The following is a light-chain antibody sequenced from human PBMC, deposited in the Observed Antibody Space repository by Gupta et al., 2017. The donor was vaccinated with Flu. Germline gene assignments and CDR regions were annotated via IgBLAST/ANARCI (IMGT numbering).Light chain of an antibody. J-gene: IGKJ2*02. CDR2: DAS. Sequence: ATLSVSPGESATPSCSASQSVSSNFSWYQQQPGQDPRLLIYDASTRGTGIPARFIGGRSGTEFSLIIISLQSEDFAVYYYQQHNHWPPRTFGQGTKVEIK. CDR3: QQHNHWPPRT. CDR1: QSVSSN. V-gene: IGKV3-15*01.